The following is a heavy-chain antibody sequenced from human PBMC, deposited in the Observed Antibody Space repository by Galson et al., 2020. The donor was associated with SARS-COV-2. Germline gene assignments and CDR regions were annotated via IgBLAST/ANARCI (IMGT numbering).Heavy chain of an antibody. CDR1: GGSINSRGYY. D-gene: IGHD3-10*01. J-gene: IGHJ4*02. CDR2: IYHTGST. Sequence: SQTLSLTCSVSGGSINSRGYYWSWIRQLPGKGLEWIGYIYHTGSTYSNPSLKSLLTISVDTTQNQFSLQLTSVTAADTAVYYCARGRWGFAEILSYFDYWGQGTLVTVSS. CDR3: ARGRWGFAEILSYFDY. V-gene: IGHV4-31*01.